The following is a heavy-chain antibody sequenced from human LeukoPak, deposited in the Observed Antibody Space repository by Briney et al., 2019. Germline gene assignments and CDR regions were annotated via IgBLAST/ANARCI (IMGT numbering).Heavy chain of an antibody. J-gene: IGHJ5*01. CDR3: ARDPIRANWPRGGWFDS. V-gene: IGHV1-46*01. CDR1: GYIFTIHY. Sequence: GASVKVACKSSGYIFTIHYVSWMRQAPGQGLGWMAIINLNGGGTYYTQKFQGRVTLTSDTSTGTVYMELRRLRSDDTATYYCARDPIRANWPRGGWFDSWGQRRFVTVSP. D-gene: IGHD3-10*01. CDR2: INLNGGGT.